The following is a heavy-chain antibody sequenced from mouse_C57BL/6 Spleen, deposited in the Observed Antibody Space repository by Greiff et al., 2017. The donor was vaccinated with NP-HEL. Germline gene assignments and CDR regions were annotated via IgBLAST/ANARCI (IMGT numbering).Heavy chain of an antibody. D-gene: IGHD2-3*01. CDR1: GFTFSDYG. V-gene: IGHV5-17*01. J-gene: IGHJ4*01. CDR3: ARWLLYYAMDY. Sequence: VVESGGGLVKPGGSLKLSCAASGFTFSDYGMHWVRQAPAKGLEWVAYISSGSSTIYYADTVKGRFTISRDNAKNTLFLQMTSLRSEDTAMYYCARWLLYYAMDYWGQGTSVTVSS. CDR2: ISSGSSTI.